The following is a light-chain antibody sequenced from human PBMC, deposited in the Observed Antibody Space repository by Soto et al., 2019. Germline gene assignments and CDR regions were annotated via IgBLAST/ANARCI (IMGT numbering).Light chain of an antibody. V-gene: IGKV3-11*01. CDR1: QSVSSY. CDR3: QQRSNWPPYT. CDR2: DAS. J-gene: IGKJ2*01. Sequence: EIVLTQSPVTLSLSPGERATLSCRASQSVSSYLAWYQQKPGQAPRLLIYDASNRATGTPARFSGSGSGTDFTLTISSLEPEDFAVYYCQQRSNWPPYTFGHGTKLEIK.